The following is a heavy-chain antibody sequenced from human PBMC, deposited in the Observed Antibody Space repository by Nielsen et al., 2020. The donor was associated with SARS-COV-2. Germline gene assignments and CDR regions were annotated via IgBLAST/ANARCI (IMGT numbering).Heavy chain of an antibody. CDR2: INHGGST. CDR1: GGSISSSNW. CDR3: ARNGQWLAPFDY. V-gene: IGHV4-4*02. D-gene: IGHD6-19*01. Sequence: SETLSLTCAVSGGSISSSNWWSWVRQPPGKGLEWIGEINHGGSTNYNPSLKSRVTISVDTSKNQFSLKLSSVTAADTAVYYCARNGQWLAPFDYWGQGTLVTVSS. J-gene: IGHJ4*02.